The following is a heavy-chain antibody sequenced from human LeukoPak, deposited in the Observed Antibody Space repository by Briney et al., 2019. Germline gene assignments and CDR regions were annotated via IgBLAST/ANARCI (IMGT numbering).Heavy chain of an antibody. CDR1: GGSISSYY. CDR3: ARGPVVPAATGLDY. D-gene: IGHD2-2*01. J-gene: IGHJ4*02. V-gene: IGHV4-59*12. Sequence: PSETLSLTCTVSGGSISSYYWSWIRQPPGKGLEWIGSIYYSGSTYYNPSLKSRVTISVGTSENQFSLKLSSVTAADTAVYYCARGPVVPAATGLDYWGQGTLVTVSS. CDR2: IYYSGST.